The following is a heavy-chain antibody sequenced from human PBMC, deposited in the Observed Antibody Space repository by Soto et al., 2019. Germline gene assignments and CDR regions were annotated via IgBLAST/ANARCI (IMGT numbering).Heavy chain of an antibody. J-gene: IGHJ4*02. V-gene: IGHV1-8*01. Sequence: ASVKVSCKASGYTFTRYDINWVRQASGQGLEWMGWMNPYTGKTGYAQKFRGRVTMTGNTSLGTAYMELSSLRSDDTAVYFCARTKPHSGPNYFDLWGQGTRVTVSS. CDR1: GYTFTRYD. D-gene: IGHD2-15*01. CDR3: ARTKPHSGPNYFDL. CDR2: MNPYTGKT.